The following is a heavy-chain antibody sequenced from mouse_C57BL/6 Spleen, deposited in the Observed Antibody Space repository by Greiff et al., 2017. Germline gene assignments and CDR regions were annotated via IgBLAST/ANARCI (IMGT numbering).Heavy chain of an antibody. CDR2: IDPEDGDT. Sequence: VQLQQSGAELVRPGASVKLSCTASGFNIKDYYMHWVKQRPEQGLEWIGRIDPEDGDTEYAPKFQGKATMTADTSSNTAYLQLSSLTSEDTAVYYCTIFTTVVANYAMDYWGQGTSVTVSS. CDR3: TIFTTVVANYAMDY. V-gene: IGHV14-1*01. J-gene: IGHJ4*01. CDR1: GFNIKDYY. D-gene: IGHD1-1*01.